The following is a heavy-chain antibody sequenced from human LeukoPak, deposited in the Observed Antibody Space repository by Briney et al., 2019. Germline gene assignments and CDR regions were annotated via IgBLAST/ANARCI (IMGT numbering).Heavy chain of an antibody. J-gene: IGHJ4*02. V-gene: IGHV3-7*03. CDR1: GFTFSSYW. D-gene: IGHD3-10*01. CDR2: IKQDGSEK. Sequence: GGSLRLSCAASGFTFSSYWMSWVRQAPGKGLEWVANIKQDGSEKYYVDSVKGRFTISRDNAKNSLYLQMNSLRAEDTAVYYCARVSQIYGSGSYYYFDHWGQGTLVTVSS. CDR3: ARVSQIYGSGSYYYFDH.